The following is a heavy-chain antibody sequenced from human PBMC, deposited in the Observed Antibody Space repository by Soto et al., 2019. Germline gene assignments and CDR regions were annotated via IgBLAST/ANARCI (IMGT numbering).Heavy chain of an antibody. D-gene: IGHD6-6*01. V-gene: IGHV4-39*01. CDR1: GGSISSSSYY. J-gene: IGHJ4*02. CDR2: IYYSGST. CDR3: ARHGGDSEYSSSSFDY. Sequence: SETLSLTCTVSGGSISSSSYYWGWIRQPPGKGLEWIGSIYYSGSTYYNPSLKSRVTISVDTSKNQFSLKLSSVTAADTAVYYCARHGGDSEYSSSSFDYWGQGTLVTVSS.